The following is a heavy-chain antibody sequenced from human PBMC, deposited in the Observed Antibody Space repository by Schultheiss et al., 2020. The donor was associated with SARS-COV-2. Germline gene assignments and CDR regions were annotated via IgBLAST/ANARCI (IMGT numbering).Heavy chain of an antibody. CDR2: INPSGGST. J-gene: IGHJ6*02. V-gene: IGHV1-46*01. D-gene: IGHD1-26*01. CDR3: AASGSYLPGGRYYYYGMDV. CDR1: GYTFTGYY. Sequence: ASVKVSCKASGYTFTGYYMHWVRQAPGQGLEWMGIINPSGGSTSYAQKFQGRVTMTRDMSTSTAYMELSSLRSEDTAVYYCAASGSYLPGGRYYYYGMDVWGQGTTVTVSS.